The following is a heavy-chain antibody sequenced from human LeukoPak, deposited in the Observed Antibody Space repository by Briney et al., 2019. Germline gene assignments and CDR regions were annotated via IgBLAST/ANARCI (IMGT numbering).Heavy chain of an antibody. J-gene: IGHJ4*02. CDR1: GFTFSSYA. CDR3: ASHRYYDILTGYYTGDY. Sequence: GGSLRLSCAASGFTFSSYAMSWVRQAPGKGLEWVSAISGSGGSTYYADSVKGRFTISRDNAKNSLYLQMNSLRAEDTAVYYCASHRYYDILTGYYTGDYWGQGTLVTVSS. V-gene: IGHV3-23*01. CDR2: ISGSGGST. D-gene: IGHD3-9*01.